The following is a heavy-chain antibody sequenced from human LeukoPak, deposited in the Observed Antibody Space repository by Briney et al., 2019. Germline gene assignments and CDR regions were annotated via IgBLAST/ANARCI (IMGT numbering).Heavy chain of an antibody. V-gene: IGHV3-23*01. CDR3: ARELDYDFWSAWCDY. D-gene: IGHD3-3*01. CDR2: ISGSGGST. Sequence: GGSLRLSCAASGFTFSSYAMSWVRQAPGKGLEWVSAISGSGGSTYYADSVKGRFTISRDNSKNTLYLQMNSLRSEDTAVYYCARELDYDFWSAWCDYWRQPTVLTVSS. CDR1: GFTFSSYA. J-gene: IGHJ4*02.